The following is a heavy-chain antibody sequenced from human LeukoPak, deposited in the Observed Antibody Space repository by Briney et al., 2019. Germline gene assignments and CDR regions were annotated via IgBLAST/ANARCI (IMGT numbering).Heavy chain of an antibody. CDR2: ISAYNGNT. Sequence: ASVKVSCKASGYTFTNYYIHWVRQAPGQGLEWMGWISAYNGNTHYAQEVQGRVTMTTDTSTSTAYMDLRSLKSDDTAVYYCARDLYSRRMHYYGSGSYFAYWGQGTLVTVSS. V-gene: IGHV1-18*04. D-gene: IGHD3-10*01. CDR3: ARDLYSRRMHYYGSGSYFAY. CDR1: GYTFTNYY. J-gene: IGHJ4*02.